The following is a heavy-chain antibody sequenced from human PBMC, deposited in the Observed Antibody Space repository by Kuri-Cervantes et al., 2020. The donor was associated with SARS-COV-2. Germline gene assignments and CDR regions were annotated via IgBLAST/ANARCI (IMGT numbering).Heavy chain of an antibody. J-gene: IGHJ4*02. CDR3: ATGLLWFGEFHY. Sequence: GESLKISCAASGFTFSSYGMHWVRQAPGKGLEWVAFIRYDGSNKYYADSVKGRFTISRDNSKNTLYLQMNGLRAEDTAVYYCATGLLWFGEFHYWGQGTLVTVSS. CDR2: IRYDGSNK. D-gene: IGHD3-10*01. CDR1: GFTFSSYG. V-gene: IGHV3-30*02.